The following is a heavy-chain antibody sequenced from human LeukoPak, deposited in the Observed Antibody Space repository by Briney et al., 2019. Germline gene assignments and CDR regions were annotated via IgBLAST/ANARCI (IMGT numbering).Heavy chain of an antibody. V-gene: IGHV4-4*09. CDR1: GGSISSSY. CDR3: ARVAYSSSWYAFDY. J-gene: IGHJ4*02. D-gene: IGHD6-13*01. CDR2: IYTSGST. Sequence: SETLSLTCTVSGGSISSSYWGWIRQPPGKGLEWIGFIYTSGSTNYNPSLKSPVTMSVDRSKNQFSLKLSSVTAADTAVYYCARVAYSSSWYAFDYWGQGTLVTVSS.